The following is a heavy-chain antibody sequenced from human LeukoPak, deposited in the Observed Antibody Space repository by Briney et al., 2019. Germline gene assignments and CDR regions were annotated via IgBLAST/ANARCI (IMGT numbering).Heavy chain of an antibody. CDR3: ARYNWNDNWFDP. CDR2: IYYSGST. CDR1: GGSISSSNW. J-gene: IGHJ5*02. V-gene: IGHV4-59*08. Sequence: SETLSLTCAVSGGSISSSNWWSWIRQPPGKGLEWIGYIYYSGSTNYNPSLKSRVTISVDTSKNQFSLNLSSVTAADTAVYYCARYNWNDNWFDPWGQGTLVTVSS. D-gene: IGHD1-20*01.